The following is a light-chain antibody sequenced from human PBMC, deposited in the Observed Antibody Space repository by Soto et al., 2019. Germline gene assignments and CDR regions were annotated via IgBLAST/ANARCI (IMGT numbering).Light chain of an antibody. CDR3: AAWDDRVDVPV. V-gene: IGLV1-44*01. CDR1: SSNIGTYS. CDR2: NSS. J-gene: IGLJ2*01. Sequence: QSVLTQPPSASGTPGQRVSISCSGSSSNIGTYSVNWFQHLPGTAPKLLIYNSSQRSSGVPDRFSGSKSGTSASLAISGLQSEDEADYYCAAWDDRVDVPVFGGGTKLTVL.